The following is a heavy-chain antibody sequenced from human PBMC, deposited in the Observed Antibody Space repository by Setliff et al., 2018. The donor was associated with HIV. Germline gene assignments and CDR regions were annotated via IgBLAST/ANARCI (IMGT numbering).Heavy chain of an antibody. D-gene: IGHD3-3*01. Sequence: GGSLRLSCAATGFTFSNYGMHWVRQAPAKGLEWVSSISSSSGTIYYADSVQGRFTISRDNSKNSLYLQMNSLRVEDTAVYYCARDYLYYNLYNGSPVYGMDVWGQGTTVTVSS. J-gene: IGHJ6*02. CDR2: ISSSSGTI. CDR3: ARDYLYYNLYNGSPVYGMDV. V-gene: IGHV3-48*04. CDR1: GFTFSNYG.